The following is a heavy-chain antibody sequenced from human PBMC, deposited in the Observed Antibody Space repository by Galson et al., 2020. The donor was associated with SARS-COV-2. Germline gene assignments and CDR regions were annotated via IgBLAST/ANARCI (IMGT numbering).Heavy chain of an antibody. D-gene: IGHD3-9*01. CDR1: GFTFSAYW. V-gene: IGHV3-7*01. Sequence: GESLKISCVVSGFTFSAYWMSWVRQAPGRGLEWVANIKRDGSEKYYVDSVKGRFTISRDNAKNSLYLQMNSLRAEDTAVYYCARDAFDVPNYWGRGTLVTVSA. J-gene: IGHJ4*02. CDR3: ARDAFDVPNY. CDR2: IKRDGSEK.